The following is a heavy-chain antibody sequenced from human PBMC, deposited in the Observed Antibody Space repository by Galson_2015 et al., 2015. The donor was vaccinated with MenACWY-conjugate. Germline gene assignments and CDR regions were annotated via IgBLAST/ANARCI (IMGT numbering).Heavy chain of an antibody. CDR3: CGVVPAATSPYYYYGMDV. V-gene: IGHV1-46*01. CDR1: GYTFTSYY. D-gene: IGHD2-2*01. Sequence: SVKVSCKASGYTFTSYYMHWVRQAPGQGLEWMGIINPSGGSTSYAQKFQGRVTMTRDTSTSTVYMELSSLRSEDTAVYYCCGVVPAATSPYYYYGMDVWGQGTTVTVSS. CDR2: INPSGGST. J-gene: IGHJ6*02.